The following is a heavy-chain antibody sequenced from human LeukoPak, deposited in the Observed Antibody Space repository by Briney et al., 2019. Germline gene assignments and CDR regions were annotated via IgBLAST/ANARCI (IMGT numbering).Heavy chain of an antibody. D-gene: IGHD6-19*01. CDR2: ISYDGSNK. CDR1: GFTFSTYG. V-gene: IGHV3-30*18. Sequence: GGSLRLSCAASGFTFSTYGMHWVRQAPGKGLEWVAVISYDGSNKYYADSVKGRFTISRDNSKNTLYLQMNSLRAEDTAVYYCAKTLAVAGTGLDYWGQGTLVTVSS. CDR3: AKTLAVAGTGLDY. J-gene: IGHJ4*02.